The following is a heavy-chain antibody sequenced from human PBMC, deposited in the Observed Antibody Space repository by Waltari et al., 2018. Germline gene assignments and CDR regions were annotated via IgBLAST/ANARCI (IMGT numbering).Heavy chain of an antibody. CDR3: ARDLPSGYSYGYFDY. CDR2: ISSSSSTR. J-gene: IGHJ4*02. CDR1: GFTFSSYS. Sequence: EVQLVESGGGLVQPGGSLRLSCAASGFTFSSYSMNWVRQAPGKGLEWVSYISSSSSTRYYADSVKGRFTISRDNAKNSLYLQMNSLRAEDTAVYYCARDLPSGYSYGYFDYWGQGTLVTVSS. D-gene: IGHD5-18*01. V-gene: IGHV3-48*01.